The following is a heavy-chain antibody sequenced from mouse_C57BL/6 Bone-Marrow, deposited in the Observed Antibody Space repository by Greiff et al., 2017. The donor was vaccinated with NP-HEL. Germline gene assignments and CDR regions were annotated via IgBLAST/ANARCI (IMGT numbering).Heavy chain of an antibody. CDR1: GYTFTSYW. V-gene: IGHV1-52*01. CDR2: IDPSDSET. J-gene: IGHJ2*01. D-gene: IGHD1-1*01. Sequence: QVQLQQPGAELVRPGSSVKLSCKASGYTFTSYWMHWVKQRPIQGLEWIGNIDPSDSETHYNQKFKDKATLTVDKSSSTAYMQLSSLTSEDSAVYYCARSRGVYYGSSLDYWGQGTTLTVSS. CDR3: ARSRGVYYGSSLDY.